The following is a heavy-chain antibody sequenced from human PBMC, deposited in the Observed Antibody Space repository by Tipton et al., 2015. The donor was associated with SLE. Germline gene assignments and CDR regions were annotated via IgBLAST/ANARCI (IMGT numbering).Heavy chain of an antibody. J-gene: IGHJ4*02. CDR3: ARDLGHGGDSDY. V-gene: IGHV4-4*08. CDR2: LSHNGVT. Sequence: TLSLTCTVSGGSVSPYYWNWIRQPPGKGLEWIGSLSHNGVTAYNPSLRNRVTIFGDRSKNHFSLSLTSVTAADTAVYYCARDLGHGGDSDYWGQGTLVTVSS. D-gene: IGHD3/OR15-3a*01. CDR1: GGSVSPYY.